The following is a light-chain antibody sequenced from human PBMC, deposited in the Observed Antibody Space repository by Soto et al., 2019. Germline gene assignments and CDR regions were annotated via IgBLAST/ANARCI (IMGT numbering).Light chain of an antibody. CDR1: QSVSSSY. V-gene: IGKV3-20*01. CDR2: GAS. Sequence: EIVLTQSPGTLSLSPGERATLSCSASQSVSSSYLAGYQQKPGQDPRRLIYGASSMATGIPDRFSGSESGTDFNFTISRLEPESFAVYDCQQYGISPITFGTGTKVDIK. J-gene: IGKJ3*01. CDR3: QQYGISPIT.